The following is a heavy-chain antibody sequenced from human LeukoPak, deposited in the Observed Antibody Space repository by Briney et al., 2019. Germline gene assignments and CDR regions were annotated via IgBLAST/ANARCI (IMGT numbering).Heavy chain of an antibody. CDR2: IHTSGST. CDR3: VRGVAAAGSRGEIDY. D-gene: IGHD6-13*01. Sequence: SETLSLTCTVSGGSISSYYGSWIRQPAGKGLEWIGRIHTSGSTNYNPSLKSRVTVSVDTSKNQFSLKLSSVTAADTAVYYCVRGVAAAGSRGEIDYWGQGTLVTVSS. J-gene: IGHJ4*02. CDR1: GGSISSYY. V-gene: IGHV4-4*07.